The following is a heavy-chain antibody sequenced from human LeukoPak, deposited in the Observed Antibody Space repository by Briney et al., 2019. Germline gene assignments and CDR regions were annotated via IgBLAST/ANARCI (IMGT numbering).Heavy chain of an antibody. CDR2: ISSSSTYI. Sequence: PGGSLRLSCAASGFTFSSYTMNWVRQAPGKGLEWVSSISSSSTYIYYADSVKGRFTISRDNAKNSLYLQMNSLRAEDTAVYYCVRIPNSANFPNWFDPWGQGILVTVSS. V-gene: IGHV3-21*01. D-gene: IGHD2/OR15-2a*01. J-gene: IGHJ5*02. CDR1: GFTFSSYT. CDR3: VRIPNSANFPNWFDP.